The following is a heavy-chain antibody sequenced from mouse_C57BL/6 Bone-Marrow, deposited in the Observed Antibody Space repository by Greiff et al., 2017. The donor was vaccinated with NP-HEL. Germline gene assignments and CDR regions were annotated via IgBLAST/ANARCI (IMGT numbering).Heavy chain of an antibody. CDR3: ARDGYYYGSSYPYYFDY. CDR2: INPNYGTT. J-gene: IGHJ2*01. Sequence: EVKLLESGPELVKPGASVKISCKASGYSFTDYNMNWVKQSNGKSLEWIGVINPNYGTTSYNQKFKGKATLTVDQSSSTAYMQLNSLTSEDSAVYYCARDGYYYGSSYPYYFDYWGQGTTLTVSS. V-gene: IGHV1-39*01. D-gene: IGHD1-1*01. CDR1: GYSFTDYN.